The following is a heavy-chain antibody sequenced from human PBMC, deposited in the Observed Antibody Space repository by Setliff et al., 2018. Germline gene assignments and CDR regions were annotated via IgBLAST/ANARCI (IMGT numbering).Heavy chain of an antibody. J-gene: IGHJ5*02. D-gene: IGHD1-26*01. Sequence: PSETLSLTCIVSGVSVSRHYWSWIRQPPGKTLEWIGYIYTGGSTTYNPSLKSRVTLSLDTSKNHLSLNLTSVTAADTAVYYCARDVWGARTGWFDPWGLGILVTVSS. CDR1: GVSVSRHY. CDR2: IYTGGST. CDR3: ARDVWGARTGWFDP. V-gene: IGHV4-4*08.